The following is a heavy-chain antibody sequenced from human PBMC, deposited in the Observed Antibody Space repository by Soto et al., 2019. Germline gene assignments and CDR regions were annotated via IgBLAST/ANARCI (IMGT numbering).Heavy chain of an antibody. J-gene: IGHJ4*02. CDR2: IYNDGTP. CDR1: GGSINTVNYY. Sequence: QVQLQESGPGLVKPSQTLSLTCTVSGGSINTVNYYWSWIRQSPDKGMAWIGQIYNDGTPYNNPSLTSQVAISVDTSNNQFSLKLSSVSAAYTAVYYCASGPSGDKFDYWGQGTRVTFSS. D-gene: IGHD7-27*01. CDR3: ASGPSGDKFDY. V-gene: IGHV4-30-4*01.